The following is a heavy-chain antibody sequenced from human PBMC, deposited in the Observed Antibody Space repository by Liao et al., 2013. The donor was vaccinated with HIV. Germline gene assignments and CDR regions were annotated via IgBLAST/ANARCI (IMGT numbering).Heavy chain of an antibody. V-gene: IGHV4-4*07. CDR1: GGSIRSYH. CDR3: ARLQRWALGYLDF. J-gene: IGHJ4*02. Sequence: QVLLQESGSGLVKPSETLSLTCIVSGGSIRSYHWSWIRQPAGKGLEWIGRISGTGIPYYNSSLESRVTISIDTSKNQFSLKLNSVTAADSAVYYCARLQRWALGYLDFWGQGALVTVSS. D-gene: IGHD2-15*01. CDR2: ISGTGIP.